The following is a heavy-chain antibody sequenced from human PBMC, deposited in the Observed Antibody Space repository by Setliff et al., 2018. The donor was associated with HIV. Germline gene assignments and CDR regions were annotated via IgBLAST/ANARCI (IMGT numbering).Heavy chain of an antibody. CDR2: IYHSGST. CDR1: GGSISSGDYY. V-gene: IGHV4-30-4*08. Sequence: PSETLSLTCTVSGGSISSGDYYWSWIRQPPGKGLEWIGYIYHSGSTHYNPSLNSRVAFSVDTSKNQFSLKLYSVTAADTAFYYCARADSSSWFFATFDIWGQGTMVTVSS. D-gene: IGHD6-13*01. J-gene: IGHJ3*02. CDR3: ARADSSSWFFATFDI.